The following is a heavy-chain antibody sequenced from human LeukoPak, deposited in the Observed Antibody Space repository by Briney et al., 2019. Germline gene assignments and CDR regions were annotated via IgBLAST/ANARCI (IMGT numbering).Heavy chain of an antibody. CDR3: AKDLGYCSSTSCLYYYYYYMDV. Sequence: GGSLRLSCAASGFTFSSYGMHWVRQAPGKGLEWVAFIRYDGSNKYYADSVKGRFTISRVNSKNTLYLQMNSLRAEDTAVYYCAKDLGYCSSTSCLYYYYYYMDVWGKGTTVTVSS. CDR2: IRYDGSNK. V-gene: IGHV3-30*02. CDR1: GFTFSSYG. D-gene: IGHD2-2*01. J-gene: IGHJ6*03.